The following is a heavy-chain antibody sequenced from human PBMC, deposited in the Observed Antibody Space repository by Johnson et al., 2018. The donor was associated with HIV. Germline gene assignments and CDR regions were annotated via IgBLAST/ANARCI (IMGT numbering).Heavy chain of an antibody. J-gene: IGHJ3*02. Sequence: QVQLVESGGGLVKPGGSLRLSCAASRFTFSDYYMSWIRQTPGKGLEWVSYISSSGGTIYYADSVKGRFSISRDNAKNSLYLQMNSLRAEDTAVYYCARTQRVTMIVVSLDAFDIWGQGTMVTVSS. CDR1: RFTFSDYY. CDR3: ARTQRVTMIVVSLDAFDI. D-gene: IGHD3-22*01. V-gene: IGHV3-11*04. CDR2: ISSSGGTI.